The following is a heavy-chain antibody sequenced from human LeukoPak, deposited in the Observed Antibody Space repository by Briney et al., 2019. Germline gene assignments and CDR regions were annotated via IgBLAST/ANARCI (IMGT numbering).Heavy chain of an antibody. CDR3: AKAYDSVMHYYYGMDV. CDR1: GFTFSSYA. CDR2: ISGSGGDT. D-gene: IGHD3-10*01. V-gene: IGHV3-23*01. J-gene: IGHJ6*02. Sequence: GGSLRLSCAASGFTFSSYAMSWVRQAPGKGLEWVSVISGSGGDTNYADSVKGRFTISRDNIKNTLYLQMHSLRAEDTAVYYCAKAYDSVMHYYYGMDVWGQGTTVTVSS.